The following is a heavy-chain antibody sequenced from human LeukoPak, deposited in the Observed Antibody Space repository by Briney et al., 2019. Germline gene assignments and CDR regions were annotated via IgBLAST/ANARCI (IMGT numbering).Heavy chain of an antibody. J-gene: IGHJ4*02. V-gene: IGHV3-30-3*02. CDR2: ISYDGSNK. CDR3: AKKGDYGYYFDY. D-gene: IGHD4-17*01. Sequence: GGSLRLPCAASGFPFSSHAMHWVRQAPGKGLEWVAVISYDGSNKYYADSVKGRFTISRDNSKNTLYLQTNSLRAEDTAVYYCAKKGDYGYYFDYGGQGTLATVSS. CDR1: GFPFSSHA.